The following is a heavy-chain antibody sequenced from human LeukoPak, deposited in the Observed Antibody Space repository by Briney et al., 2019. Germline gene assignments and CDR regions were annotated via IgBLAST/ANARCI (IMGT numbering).Heavy chain of an antibody. D-gene: IGHD3-10*01. CDR3: ATEDWFRFDS. CDR2: ITQDASQK. V-gene: IGHV3-7*05. Sequence: GGSLRLSCAASGCSFSSYWTTWVRQVPGKGLEWVATITQDASQKYYVGSVQGRFTISRDNAEKSLFLQLSSLRADDTAVYYCATEDWFRFDSWGQGTLLIVSS. J-gene: IGHJ4*02. CDR1: GCSFSSYW.